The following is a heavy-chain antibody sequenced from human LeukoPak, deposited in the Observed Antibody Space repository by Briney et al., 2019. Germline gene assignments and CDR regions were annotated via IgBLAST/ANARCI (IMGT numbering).Heavy chain of an antibody. CDR1: GVSISSYY. CDR2: IYYTGRT. CDR3: ARDPGYGDYSYYYMDV. D-gene: IGHD4-17*01. Sequence: PSETLSLTCTVSGVSISSYYWSWIRQPPGKGLEWVGAIYYTGRTDYNPSLKSRVTISLDTSKNQFSLKLSSVTAVDTAVYYCARDPGYGDYSYYYMDVWGKGTTVTVSS. J-gene: IGHJ6*03. V-gene: IGHV4-59*01.